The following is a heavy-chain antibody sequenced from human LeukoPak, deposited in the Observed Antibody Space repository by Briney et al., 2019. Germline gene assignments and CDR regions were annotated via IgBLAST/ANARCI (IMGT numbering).Heavy chain of an antibody. CDR1: GGSISSSSYY. J-gene: IGHJ6*03. CDR3: ARAPFTHLPIIGDFWSGYYNYMDV. CDR2: IYYSGST. V-gene: IGHV4-39*07. D-gene: IGHD3-3*01. Sequence: NASETLSLTCTVSGGSISSSSYYWGWIRQPPGKGLEWIGSIYYSGSTYYNPSLKSRVTISVDTSKNQFSLKLSSVTAADTAVYYCARAPFTHLPIIGDFWSGYYNYMDVWGKGTTVTVSS.